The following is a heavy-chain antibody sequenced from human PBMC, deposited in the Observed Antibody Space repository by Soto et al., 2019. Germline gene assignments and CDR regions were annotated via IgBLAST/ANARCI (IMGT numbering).Heavy chain of an antibody. CDR2: ISSGGHGI. Sequence: QLQLVESGGGLVKPGGSLRLSCAASGFTFSDYYMSWIRQAPGKGLEWLSSISSGGHGIYYADSLKGQFTISRDNDKDSLYLQVNSLRAEDTAIYYCVRVMPSQYDNPWYYGTAVSGQGTTVTVS. D-gene: IGHD1-1*01. V-gene: IGHV3-11*01. J-gene: IGHJ6*02. CDR1: GFTFSDYY. CDR3: VRVMPSQYDNPWYYGTAV.